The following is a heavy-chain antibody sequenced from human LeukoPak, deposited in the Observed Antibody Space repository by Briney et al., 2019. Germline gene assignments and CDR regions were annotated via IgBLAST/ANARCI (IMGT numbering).Heavy chain of an antibody. J-gene: IGHJ4*02. CDR2: MNPNSGNT. CDR3: ARSFVGTRKRNDY. D-gene: IGHD2-21*01. V-gene: IGHV1-8*01. CDR1: GYTFSSYD. Sequence: ASVKVSCKASGYTFSSYDINWVRQATGQGLEWMGWMNPNSGNTGYAQTFQGRVTMTRSTSISTAYLELSSLTSDDTAVYYCARSFVGTRKRNDYWGQGTLVTVS.